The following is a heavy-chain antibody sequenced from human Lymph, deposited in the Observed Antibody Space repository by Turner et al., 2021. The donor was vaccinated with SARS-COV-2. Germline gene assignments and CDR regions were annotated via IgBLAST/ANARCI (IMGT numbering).Heavy chain of an antibody. CDR2: ISYDGSNK. J-gene: IGHJ6*02. Sequence: HVQLVESGGGVVQPGRSLRLSCAASGSTFSTYAIHWVRQAAGKGLEWVAVISYDGSNKYYADSVKGRFTISRDNSKNTLYMQMDSLRDEDTAVYYCARYGSGGYFYYGLDVWGQGTTVTVSS. CDR1: GSTFSTYA. CDR3: ARYGSGGYFYYGLDV. D-gene: IGHD3-10*01. V-gene: IGHV3-30*04.